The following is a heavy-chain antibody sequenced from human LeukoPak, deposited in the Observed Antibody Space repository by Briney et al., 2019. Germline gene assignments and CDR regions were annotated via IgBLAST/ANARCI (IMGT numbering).Heavy chain of an antibody. Sequence: PGGSLRLSCAASGFTFSSYWMHWVRQAPGKGLVRVSRINSDGTIIGYADSVKGRFTISRDNAKNTLYLQMSSLRADDTAVYYCARSMYCGGDCYYYFDYWGQGTLVTVAS. CDR3: ARSMYCGGDCYYYFDY. CDR2: INSDGTII. J-gene: IGHJ4*02. CDR1: GFTFSSYW. D-gene: IGHD2-21*02. V-gene: IGHV3-74*01.